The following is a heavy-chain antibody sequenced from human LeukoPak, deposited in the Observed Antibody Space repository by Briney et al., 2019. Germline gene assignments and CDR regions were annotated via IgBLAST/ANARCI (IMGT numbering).Heavy chain of an antibody. CDR2: ISGSGDST. V-gene: IGHV3-23*01. Sequence: PGGSLRLSSAASGFTFTSYAMSWVRQAPGKGLEWVSAISGSGDSTYYADSVKGRFTISRDNSKNTLYLQMNSLRAEDTAVYYCAKRTRPEYCSGTSRSDSFDYWGQGTLVTVSS. D-gene: IGHD2-2*01. J-gene: IGHJ4*02. CDR3: AKRTRPEYCSGTSRSDSFDY. CDR1: GFTFTSYA.